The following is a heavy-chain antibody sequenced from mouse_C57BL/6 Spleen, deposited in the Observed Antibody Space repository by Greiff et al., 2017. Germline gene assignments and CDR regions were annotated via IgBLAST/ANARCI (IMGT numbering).Heavy chain of an antibody. Sequence: DVKLQESGPGMVKPSQSLSLTCTVTGYSITSGYDWHWIRHFPGNKLEWMGYISYSGSTNYNPSLKSRISITHDTYKNHFFLKLNSVTTEDTATYYCARGTTEGDWYFDVWGTGTTVTVSS. D-gene: IGHD1-1*01. V-gene: IGHV3-1*01. CDR1: GYSITSGYD. J-gene: IGHJ1*03. CDR3: ARGTTEGDWYFDV. CDR2: ISYSGST.